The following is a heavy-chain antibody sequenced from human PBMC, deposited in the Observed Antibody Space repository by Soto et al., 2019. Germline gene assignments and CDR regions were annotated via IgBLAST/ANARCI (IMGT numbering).Heavy chain of an antibody. Sequence: GGSLRLSCAASGFTFSNYAMHWVRQAPGKGLEYVSAISSNGGSKYYANSVKGRFTISRDNSKNTLYLQMGSLRAEDMAVYYCARGGSWPDVVVVPAAIAFDYWGQGT. CDR2: ISSNGGSK. CDR3: ARGGSWPDVVVVPAAIAFDY. V-gene: IGHV3-64*01. CDR1: GFTFSNYA. D-gene: IGHD2-2*01. J-gene: IGHJ4*02.